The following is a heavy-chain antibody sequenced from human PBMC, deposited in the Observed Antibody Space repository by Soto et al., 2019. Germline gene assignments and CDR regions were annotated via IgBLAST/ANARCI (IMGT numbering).Heavy chain of an antibody. V-gene: IGHV3-48*04. D-gene: IGHD6-25*01. CDR2: ITGSSSTI. CDR1: GFTFSSYS. Sequence: EVQLVESGGGLVQPGGSLRLSCTASGFTFSSYSMIWVRQAPGKGLEWVSYITGSSSTIYYGDSVKGRFTISRDNAKNSLYLQMNSLRAEDTAVFYCARRYSSGRYWFFDLWGRGTLVTVSS. J-gene: IGHJ2*01. CDR3: ARRYSSGRYWFFDL.